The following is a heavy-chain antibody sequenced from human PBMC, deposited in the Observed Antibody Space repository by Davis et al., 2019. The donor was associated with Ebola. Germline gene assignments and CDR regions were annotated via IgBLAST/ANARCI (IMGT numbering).Heavy chain of an antibody. CDR2: INPYSGGT. J-gene: IGHJ6*02. CDR3: ARLSSTWSSLYGMDV. CDR1: GYTFTNYY. D-gene: IGHD6-13*01. Sequence: AASVKVSCKASGYTFTNYYMHWVRQAPGQGLEWMGRINPYSGGTNSAQKFQGRVTMTRDTSISTAYMELSRVRSDDTAVYFCARLSSTWSSLYGMDVWGQGTTVTVSS. V-gene: IGHV1-2*06.